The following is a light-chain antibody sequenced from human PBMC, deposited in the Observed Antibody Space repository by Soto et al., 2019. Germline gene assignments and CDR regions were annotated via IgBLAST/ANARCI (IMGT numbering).Light chain of an antibody. Sequence: QSVLTQPPSASGTPGQRVTIPCSGSSSNIGSNYVYWYQQFPGTAPKLLIYRNNQRPSGVPDRFSGSKSGTSASLAISGLRSGDEADYYCAAWDDSLSGVLFGGGTKLTVL. CDR3: AAWDDSLSGVL. V-gene: IGLV1-47*01. CDR1: SSNIGSNY. CDR2: RNN. J-gene: IGLJ2*01.